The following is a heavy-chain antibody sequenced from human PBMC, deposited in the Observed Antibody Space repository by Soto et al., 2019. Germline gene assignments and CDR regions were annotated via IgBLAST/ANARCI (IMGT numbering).Heavy chain of an antibody. Sequence: SETLSLTCAVYGGAFSAYYWSWIRHPPGKGLEWIGEINHSGSTNYNPSLKSRVTISVDTSKNQFSLKLSSVTAADTAVYYCARGRGWFGEAFLYYFYYGMDVWGQGTTVTVSS. CDR3: ARGRGWFGEAFLYYFYYGMDV. CDR1: GGAFSAYY. V-gene: IGHV4-34*01. J-gene: IGHJ6*02. D-gene: IGHD3-10*01. CDR2: INHSGST.